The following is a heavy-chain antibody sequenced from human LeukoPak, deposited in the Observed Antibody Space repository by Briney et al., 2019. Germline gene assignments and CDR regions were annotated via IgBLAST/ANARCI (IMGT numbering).Heavy chain of an antibody. CDR3: AREGLASYFDY. J-gene: IGHJ4*02. Sequence: PGGSLRLSCAASGFTFSSYSMNWVRQAPGKGLEWVSYISSSSSTIYYADSVKGRFTISRDNAKNSLYLQMNSLRAEDTAVYYCAREGLASYFDYWGQGTLVTVSS. CDR2: ISSSSSTI. D-gene: IGHD3-3*02. V-gene: IGHV3-48*01. CDR1: GFTFSSYS.